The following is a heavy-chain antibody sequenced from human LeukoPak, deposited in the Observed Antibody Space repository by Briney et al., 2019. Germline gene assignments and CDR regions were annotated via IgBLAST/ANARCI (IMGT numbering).Heavy chain of an antibody. CDR2: ISSSSDSI. D-gene: IGHD6-13*01. CDR1: GFTFSSYS. V-gene: IGHV3-48*04. J-gene: IGHJ1*01. Sequence: GGSLRLSCAASGFTFSSYSMNWVRQAPGKGLEWISYISSSSDSIYYAGSVKGRFTISRDNTKNSLYLQMNSLRAEDTAVYYCARVEQLPPAEYFQHWGQGTLVTVSS. CDR3: ARVEQLPPAEYFQH.